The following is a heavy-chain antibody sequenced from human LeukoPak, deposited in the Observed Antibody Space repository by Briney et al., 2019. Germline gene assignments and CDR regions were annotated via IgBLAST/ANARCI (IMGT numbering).Heavy chain of an antibody. J-gene: IGHJ5*02. CDR1: GYTFTSYG. CDR2: ISAYNGNT. Sequence: ASVKVSCKASGYTFTSYGISWVRQAPGQGLEWMGWISAYNGNTNYAQKLQGRVTMTTDTSTSTAYMELRSLRSDDTAVYYCARGPYDYGDYHDWFDPWGQGTLVTVSS. D-gene: IGHD4-17*01. CDR3: ARGPYDYGDYHDWFDP. V-gene: IGHV1-18*01.